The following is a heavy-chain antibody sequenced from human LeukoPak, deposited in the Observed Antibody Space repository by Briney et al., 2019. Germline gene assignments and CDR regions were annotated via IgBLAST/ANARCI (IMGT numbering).Heavy chain of an antibody. D-gene: IGHD1-26*01. CDR3: ARAEYSGSYPLDY. Sequence: SETLSLTCAVYGGSFSGYYWSWIRQPPGKGLEWIGEINHSGSTNYNPSLKSRVTISVDTSKNQFSLKLSSVTAADTAVYYCARAEYSGSYPLDYWGQGTLVTVS. J-gene: IGHJ4*02. V-gene: IGHV4-34*01. CDR2: INHSGST. CDR1: GGSFSGYY.